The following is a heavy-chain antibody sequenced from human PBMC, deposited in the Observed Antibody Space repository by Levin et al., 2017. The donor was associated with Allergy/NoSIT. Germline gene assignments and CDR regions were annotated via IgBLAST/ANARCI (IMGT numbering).Heavy chain of an antibody. CDR1: GYTFTGYY. D-gene: IGHD3-10*01. V-gene: IGHV1-2*02. CDR3: ARAAASITMVRGVIKGWFDP. CDR2: INPNSGGT. Sequence: GESLKISCKASGYTFTGYYMHWVRQAPGQGLEWMGWINPNSGGTNYAQKFQGRVTMTRDTSISTAYMELSRLRSDDTAVYYCARAAASITMVRGVIKGWFDPWGQGTLVTVSS. J-gene: IGHJ5*02.